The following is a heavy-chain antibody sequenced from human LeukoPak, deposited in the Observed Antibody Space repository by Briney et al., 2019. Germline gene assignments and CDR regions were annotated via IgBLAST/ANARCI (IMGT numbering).Heavy chain of an antibody. Sequence: PGGSLRLSCAASGFTFSSYGIHWVRQAPGKGLEWVAFTRHDESDKYYGDSVKGRFTISRDNSRNTLYLQMNSLRPEDTAVYYCAKDMRSGWRNCCVLWRDGTLVTVSS. V-gene: IGHV3-30*02. CDR2: TRHDESDK. J-gene: IGHJ4*01. CDR3: AKDMRSGWRNCCVL. CDR1: GFTFSSYG. D-gene: IGHD6-19*01.